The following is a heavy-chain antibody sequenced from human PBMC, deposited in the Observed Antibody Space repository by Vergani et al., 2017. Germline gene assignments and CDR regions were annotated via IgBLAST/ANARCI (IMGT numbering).Heavy chain of an antibody. V-gene: IGHV3-30*03. D-gene: IGHD3-10*01. CDR2: ISHDGSNK. CDR1: GFTFSTYG. J-gene: IGHJ6*02. CDR3: AGDYYGSGGYYYCGMDV. Sequence: QVQLVESGGGVVQPGRSLRLSCAVFGFTFSTYGMNWVRQAPGKGLEWVAVISHDGSNKDYADSVKGRFTISRDNSKNTLYLQMNSLRPEDTAMYYCAGDYYGSGGYYYCGMDVWGQGTTVTVSS.